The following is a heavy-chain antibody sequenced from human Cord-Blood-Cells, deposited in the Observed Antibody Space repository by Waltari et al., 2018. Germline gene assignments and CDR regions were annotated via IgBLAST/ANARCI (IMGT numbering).Heavy chain of an antibody. Sequence: QVQLVESGGGVVQPGRSLRLPCAASGFTFSSYGMHWVRQAPGKGLERVAVISYDGSNKYYADAVKGRFTISRDNSKNTLYLQMNSLRAEDTAVYYCAKDAQGAFDYWGQGTLVTVSS. CDR2: ISYDGSNK. V-gene: IGHV3-30*18. CDR1: GFTFSSYG. CDR3: AKDAQGAFDY. J-gene: IGHJ4*02.